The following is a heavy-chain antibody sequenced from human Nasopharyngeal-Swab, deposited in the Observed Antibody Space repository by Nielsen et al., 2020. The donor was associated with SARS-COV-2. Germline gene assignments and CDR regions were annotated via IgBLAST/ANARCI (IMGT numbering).Heavy chain of an antibody. J-gene: IGHJ5*02. D-gene: IGHD6-6*01. V-gene: IGHV3-23*01. CDR1: GFTFSSYA. CDR2: ITGNGGGT. CDR3: AKDRRSSSSVGWFDP. Sequence: GGSLRLSCAASGFTFSSYAMSWVRQAPGKGLEWVSAITGNGGGTYYADSVKGRFTISRDNSKNTLYLQMNSLRAEDTAVYFCAKDRRSSSSVGWFDPWGQGTLVSVSS.